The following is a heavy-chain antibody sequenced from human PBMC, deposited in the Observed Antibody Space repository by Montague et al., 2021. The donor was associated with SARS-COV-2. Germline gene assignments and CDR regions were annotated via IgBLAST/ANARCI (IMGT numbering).Heavy chain of an antibody. Sequence: SETLSLTCAVSGGSISSSNWWSWVRQPPGKGLEWIGEIYHSGSTNYNPSLKSRVTISVDKSKNQFSLKLSSVTAADTAVYYCARERAYSHVYDGMDVWGQGTTVTVSS. D-gene: IGHD5-18*01. CDR2: IYHSGST. J-gene: IGHJ6*02. CDR1: GGSISSSNW. CDR3: ARERAYSHVYDGMDV. V-gene: IGHV4-4*02.